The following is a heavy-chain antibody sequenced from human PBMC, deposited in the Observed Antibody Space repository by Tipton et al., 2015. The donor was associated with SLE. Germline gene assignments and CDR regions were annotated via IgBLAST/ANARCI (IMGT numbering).Heavy chain of an antibody. CDR1: GGTFTSFA. CDR3: ARDYDFWSGYYPYYYGMDV. Sequence: QLVQSGAEVRKPGSSVKVSCQASGGTFTSFAINWLRQAPGQGFEWMGGIVIFFGEPSYAQNFQGRVSITTDKSTNTVYMELRSLRSDDTAVYYCARDYDFWSGYYPYYYGMDVWGQGTTVTVSS. D-gene: IGHD3-3*01. V-gene: IGHV1-69*06. J-gene: IGHJ6*02. CDR2: IVIFFGEP.